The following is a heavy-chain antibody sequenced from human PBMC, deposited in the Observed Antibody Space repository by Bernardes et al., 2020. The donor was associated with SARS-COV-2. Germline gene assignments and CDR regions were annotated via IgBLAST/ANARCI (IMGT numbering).Heavy chain of an antibody. CDR2: ISAYKGNT. CDR3: ARDGGGRWGPGDTVDY. Sequence: ASVKVSFKASGYTFTSYVISWVRPAPGQGLEGVGWISAYKGNTNYSQKLQGRVTMTTDTSTSTAYMELRSLRSDDTPVYYWARDGGGRWGPGDTVDYWGQGTLVTVAS. CDR1: GYTFTSYV. D-gene: IGHD7-27*01. V-gene: IGHV1-18*01. J-gene: IGHJ4*02.